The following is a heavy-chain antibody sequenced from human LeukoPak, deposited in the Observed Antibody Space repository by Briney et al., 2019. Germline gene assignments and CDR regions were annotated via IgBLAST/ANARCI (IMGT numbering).Heavy chain of an antibody. J-gene: IGHJ4*02. CDR3: ARGGYSYGIDY. D-gene: IGHD5-18*01. CDR1: GYSISSGYY. V-gene: IGHV4-38-2*01. Sequence: PSETLSLTCAVSGYSISSGYYWGWIRQPPGKGLEWIGSIYHSGSTYYNPSLKTRVTISVDTSKNQFSLKLSSVTAADTAVYYCARGGYSYGIDYWGQGTLVTVSS. CDR2: IYHSGST.